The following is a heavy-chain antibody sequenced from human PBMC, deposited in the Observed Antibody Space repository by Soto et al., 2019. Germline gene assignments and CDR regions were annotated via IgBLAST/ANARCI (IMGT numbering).Heavy chain of an antibody. CDR1: GFTFSRYW. CDR3: GRGGSDSPMAPGY. Sequence: GVLRLSCAASGFTFSRYWMHWVRQAPGKGLVWVSRINPDGSDTDYADSVKGRFTIYRDNAKNTVYLQMNSLRADDTAVFYCGRGGSDSPMAPGYWGQGALVTVSS. CDR2: INPDGSDT. J-gene: IGHJ4*02. V-gene: IGHV3-74*01. D-gene: IGHD5-18*01.